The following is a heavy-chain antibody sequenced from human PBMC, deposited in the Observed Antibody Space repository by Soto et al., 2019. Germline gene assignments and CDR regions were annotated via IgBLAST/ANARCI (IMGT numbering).Heavy chain of an antibody. CDR1: GGSISSSSYY. J-gene: IGHJ6*03. CDR2: IYYSGST. CDR3: ASASYYYGSGSHYYMDV. V-gene: IGHV4-39*07. D-gene: IGHD3-10*01. Sequence: PSETLSLTCTVSGGSISSSSYYWGWIRQPPGKGLEWIGSIYYSGSTYYNPSLKSRVTISVDTSKNQFSLKLSSVTAADTAVYYCASASYYYGSGSHYYMDVWGKGTMVTVSS.